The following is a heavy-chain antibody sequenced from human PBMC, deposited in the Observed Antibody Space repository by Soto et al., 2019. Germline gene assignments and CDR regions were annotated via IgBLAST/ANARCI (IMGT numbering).Heavy chain of an antibody. CDR1: GLTFSSYS. J-gene: IGHJ3*02. Sequence: PGGSLRLSCAASGLTFSSYSMNWVRQAPGKGLEWVSYISSSSTIYYADSVKGRFTISRDNAKNSLYLQMNSLRAEDTAVYYCAKEYDAFDIWGQGTMVTVSS. CDR2: ISSSSTI. CDR3: AKEYDAFDI. V-gene: IGHV3-48*01.